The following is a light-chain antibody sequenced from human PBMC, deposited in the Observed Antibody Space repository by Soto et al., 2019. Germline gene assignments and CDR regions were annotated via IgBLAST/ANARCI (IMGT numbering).Light chain of an antibody. J-gene: IGKJ4*01. V-gene: IGKV1-39*01. CDR3: QQSFNTPPP. CDR1: QSISSW. Sequence: DIQMTHSPSTLSASVGDRVTITCRASQSISSWLAWYQQKPGKAPKVLIFDASSLQSGVPSRFSGSGSGTDFTLTISNLQPEDFVSYFCQQSFNTPPPFGGG. CDR2: DAS.